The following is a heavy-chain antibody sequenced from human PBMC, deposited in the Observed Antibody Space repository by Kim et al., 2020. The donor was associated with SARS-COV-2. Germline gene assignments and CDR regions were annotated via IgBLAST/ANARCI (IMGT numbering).Heavy chain of an antibody. V-gene: IGHV1-18*01. CDR1: GYTFTNYP. D-gene: IGHD2-21*01. CDR2: ISTFRGTT. J-gene: IGHJ3*02. Sequence: ASVKVSCRASGYTFTNYPITWVRQAPGQGLEWIGFISTFRGTTYYAQNLQGRVTLTTDTSTYTAYMELRSLGSDDTAIYYCARGANRDWVAFDIWGHGT. CDR3: ARGANRDWVAFDI.